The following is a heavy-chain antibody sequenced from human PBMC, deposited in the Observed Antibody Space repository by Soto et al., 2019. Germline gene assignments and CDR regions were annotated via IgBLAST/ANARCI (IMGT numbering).Heavy chain of an antibody. CDR1: GYTFTSYG. J-gene: IGHJ3*02. CDR3: AREYDGDYAGNAFDI. V-gene: IGHV1-18*01. Sequence: GASVKVSCKASGYTFTSYGISWVRQAPGQGLEWMGWISAYNGNTNYAQKLQGRVTMTTDTSTSTAYMELRSLRSDDTAVYYCAREYDGDYAGNAFDIWGQGTMVTVSS. D-gene: IGHD4-17*01. CDR2: ISAYNGNT.